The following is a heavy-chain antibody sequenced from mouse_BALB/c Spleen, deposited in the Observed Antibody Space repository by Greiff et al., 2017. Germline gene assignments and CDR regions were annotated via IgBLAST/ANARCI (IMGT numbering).Heavy chain of an antibody. J-gene: IGHJ3*01. Sequence: VKLMESGPGLVQPSQSLSITCTVSGFTLTGYGVYWVRQSPGKGLEWLGVIWSGGSTDYNAAFISRLSISKDNSKSKVFFKINSLQANDTAIYYCARTGGNWFAYWGQGTLVTVSA. CDR2: IWSGGST. V-gene: IGHV2-2*02. D-gene: IGHD1-1*02. CDR1: GFTLTGYG. CDR3: ARTGGNWFAY.